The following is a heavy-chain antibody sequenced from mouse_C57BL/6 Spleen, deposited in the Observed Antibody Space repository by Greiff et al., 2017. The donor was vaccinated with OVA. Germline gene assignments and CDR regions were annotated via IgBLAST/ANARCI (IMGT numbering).Heavy chain of an antibody. V-gene: IGHV1-52*01. CDR3: ARFGHYAMDY. CDR1: GYTFTSYW. J-gene: IGHJ4*01. CDR2: IDPSDSET. Sequence: QVQLQQPGAELVRPGSSVKLSCKASGYTFTSYWMHWVKQRPIQGLEWIGNIDPSDSETHYYQKFKDKATLTVDKSSSTAYMQLSSLTSEDSAVYYCARFGHYAMDYWGQGTSVTVSS. D-gene: IGHD3-1*01.